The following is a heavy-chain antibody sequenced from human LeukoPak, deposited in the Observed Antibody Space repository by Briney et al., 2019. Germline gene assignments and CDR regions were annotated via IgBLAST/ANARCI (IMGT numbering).Heavy chain of an antibody. J-gene: IGHJ5*02. V-gene: IGHV3-30*02. CDR2: IRYDGSNK. Sequence: GGSLRLSCAASGFTFSSYGMHWVRRAPGKGLEWVAFIRYDGSNKYYADSVRGRFTISRDNSKNTLYLQMNSLRAEDTAVYYCAKAATMIVVVRHWFDPWGQGTLVTVSS. D-gene: IGHD3-22*01. CDR1: GFTFSSYG. CDR3: AKAATMIVVVRHWFDP.